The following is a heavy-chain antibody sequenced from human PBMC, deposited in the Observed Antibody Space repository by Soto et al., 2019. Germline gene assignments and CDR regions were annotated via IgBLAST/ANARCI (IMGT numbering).Heavy chain of an antibody. CDR2: IYWDDDK. CDR1: GFSLSTSGVG. Sequence: SGPTLVNPTQTLTLTGTFSGFSLSTSGVGVGWIRQPPGKALEWLALIYWDDDKRYSPSLKSRLTITKDTSKNQVVLTMTNMDPVDTATYYCAHSLLLWFGESTEYFDYWGQGTLVTVSS. V-gene: IGHV2-5*02. D-gene: IGHD3-10*01. CDR3: AHSLLLWFGESTEYFDY. J-gene: IGHJ4*02.